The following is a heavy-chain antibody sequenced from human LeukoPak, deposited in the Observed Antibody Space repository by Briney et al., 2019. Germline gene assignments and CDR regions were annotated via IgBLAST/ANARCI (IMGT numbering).Heavy chain of an antibody. CDR1: GITLSSYW. Sequence: GGSLRLSCAGSGITLSSYWMSWVRQAPGKGLEWVGNIKQDASEKYFVDSLRGRFTISRDNAKNSLFLQMNSLRADDTAVYYCVRDQGAFDMWGHGTMVTVPS. V-gene: IGHV3-7*05. CDR2: IKQDASEK. J-gene: IGHJ3*02. CDR3: VRDQGAFDM.